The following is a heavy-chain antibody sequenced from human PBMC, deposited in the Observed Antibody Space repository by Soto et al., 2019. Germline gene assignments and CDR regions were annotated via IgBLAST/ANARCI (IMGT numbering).Heavy chain of an antibody. CDR1: GGSISSYY. J-gene: IGHJ4*02. V-gene: IGHV4-4*07. D-gene: IGHD2-21*02. CDR2: IYTSGST. CDR3: ARQRTSVVTQAYFDV. Sequence: SETLSLTCTVSGGSISSYYWSWIRQPAGKGLEWIGRIYTSGSTNYNPSLKSRVTMSVDTSKDQFSLKLRSVTAADTALYFCARQRTSVVTQAYFDVWGPGSMVTVSS.